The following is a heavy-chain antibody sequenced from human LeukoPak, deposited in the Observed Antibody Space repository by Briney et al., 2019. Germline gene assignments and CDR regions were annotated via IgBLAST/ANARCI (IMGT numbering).Heavy chain of an antibody. D-gene: IGHD4-17*01. V-gene: IGHV4-59*08. Sequence: PSETLSLTCTVSGGSISPYYWSWIRQPPGKGLEWIGYIYYSGSTKYNPSLTSRVTISVDTSKNQFSLKLSSVTAADTAIYYCARFLTTVTTVGIANYFDYWGQGTLVTVSS. CDR3: ARFLTTVTTVGIANYFDY. J-gene: IGHJ4*02. CDR1: GGSISPYY. CDR2: IYYSGST.